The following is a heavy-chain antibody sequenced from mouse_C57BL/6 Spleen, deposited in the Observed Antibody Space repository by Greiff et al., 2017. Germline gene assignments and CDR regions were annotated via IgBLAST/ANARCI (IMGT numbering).Heavy chain of an antibody. V-gene: IGHV1-69*01. CDR2: IDPSDSYT. CDR3: ARRAAYYSNYEDYWYFDV. J-gene: IGHJ1*03. D-gene: IGHD2-5*01. CDR1: GYTFTSYW. Sequence: VQLQQPGAELVMPGASVKLSCKASGYTFTSYWMHWVKQRPGQGLEWIGEIDPSDSYTNYNQKFKGKSTLIVDKSSSTAYMQLSSLTSEDSAVYYCARRAAYYSNYEDYWYFDVWGTGTTVTVSS.